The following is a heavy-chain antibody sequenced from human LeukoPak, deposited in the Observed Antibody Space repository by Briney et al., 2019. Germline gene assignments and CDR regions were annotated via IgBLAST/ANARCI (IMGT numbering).Heavy chain of an antibody. CDR3: ARDQGKYSYGELDY. V-gene: IGHV1-69*13. D-gene: IGHD5-18*01. Sequence: GASVTVSCTASGGTFSSYAISWVRQAPGQGLEWMGGIIPIFGTANYAQKFQGRVTITADESTSTAYMELSSLRSEDTAVYYCARDQGKYSYGELDYWGQGTLVTVSS. CDR2: IIPIFGTA. CDR1: GGTFSSYA. J-gene: IGHJ4*02.